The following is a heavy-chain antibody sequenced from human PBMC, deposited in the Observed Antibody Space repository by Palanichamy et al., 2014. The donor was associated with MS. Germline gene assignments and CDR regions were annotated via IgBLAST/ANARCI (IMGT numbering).Heavy chain of an antibody. V-gene: IGHV3-23*04. CDR2: ISNSGENT. CDR1: GFSFNDFG. CDR3: AKDAGDPNICFFDY. J-gene: IGHJ4*02. D-gene: IGHD7-27*01. Sequence: EVQLVESGGDLIQPGWSLRLSCKASGFSFNDFGMSWVRQAPGKGLEWVSTISNSGENTHYADSVKGRFTISRDNSQNTVFLQMNSLRVEDTALYYCAKDAGDPNICFFDYWGQGVLVTVSS.